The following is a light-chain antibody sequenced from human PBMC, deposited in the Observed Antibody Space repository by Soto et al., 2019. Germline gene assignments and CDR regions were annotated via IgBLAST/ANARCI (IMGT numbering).Light chain of an antibody. CDR1: QSISSW. V-gene: IGKV1-5*01. Sequence: DIQMTQSPSTLSASVGDRVTITCRASQSISSWLAWYQQKPGKAPKVLIYDASSLESGVPSRFSGSGCGTEFTLTISSRQPDDFATYYCQQYNSYSSFTFGQGTKLEIK. CDR3: QQYNSYSSFT. J-gene: IGKJ2*01. CDR2: DAS.